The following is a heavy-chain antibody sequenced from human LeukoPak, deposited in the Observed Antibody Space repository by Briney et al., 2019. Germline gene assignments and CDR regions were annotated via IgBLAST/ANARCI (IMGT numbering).Heavy chain of an antibody. D-gene: IGHD4-17*01. CDR1: GGSISSGDYY. J-gene: IGHJ4*02. CDR3: RKDKGYGAYALPPAL. CDR2: IYYSGST. Sequence: SETLSLTRTVSGGSISSGDYYWSWIRQPPRKVLEWIGYIYYSGSTYYNPSLKSRVTISVDTPNNQFSLNLSSLTPADTAVYYGRKDKGYGAYALPPALWGQGTLVSVSS. V-gene: IGHV4-30-4*08.